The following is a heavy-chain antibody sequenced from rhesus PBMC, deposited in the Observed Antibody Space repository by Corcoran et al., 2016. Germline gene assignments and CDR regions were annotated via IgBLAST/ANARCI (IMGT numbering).Heavy chain of an antibody. CDR1: GFSLSTSGMG. J-gene: IGHJ4*01. CDR2: IFWDDDK. D-gene: IGHD3-3*01. Sequence: QVTLKESGPALVKPTQTLTLTCAISGFSLSTSGMGVGWIRQPPGKTLEWLATIFWDDDKRYSTSLKSRLTISKDTSNNQVVLTMTNMDPVDTATYYCARQTYYNFWSGYYYFDYWGQGVLVTVSS. V-gene: IGHV2-1*01. CDR3: ARQTYYNFWSGYYYFDY.